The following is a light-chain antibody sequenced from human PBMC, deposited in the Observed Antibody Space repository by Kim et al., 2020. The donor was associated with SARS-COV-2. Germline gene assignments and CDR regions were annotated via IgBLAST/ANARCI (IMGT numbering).Light chain of an antibody. Sequence: DIQLTQSPSSVSASVGDSVTITCQASQDIRKFLNWYQHKPGKAPELLISDASTLRTGVPSRFSGSASGTHFTFTISNLQPEDIATYYCQQYNNLQANTFGQGTRLEIK. J-gene: IGKJ5*01. CDR1: QDIRKF. CDR2: DAS. CDR3: QQYNNLQANT. V-gene: IGKV1-33*01.